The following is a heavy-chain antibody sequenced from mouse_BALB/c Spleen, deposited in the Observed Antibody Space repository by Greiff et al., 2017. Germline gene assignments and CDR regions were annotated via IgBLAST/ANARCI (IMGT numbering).Heavy chain of an antibody. CDR1: GYTFTSYT. J-gene: IGHJ4*01. V-gene: IGHV1-4*01. CDR2: INPSSGYT. Sequence: VHLVESGAELARPGASVRMSSKASGYTFTSYTMHWVKQGPGQGLEWIGYINPSSGYTDYNQKFKDKATLTADKSSSTAYMQLSSLTSEDSAVYYCASYGNAMDYWGQGTSVTVSS. D-gene: IGHD2-1*01. CDR3: ASYGNAMDY.